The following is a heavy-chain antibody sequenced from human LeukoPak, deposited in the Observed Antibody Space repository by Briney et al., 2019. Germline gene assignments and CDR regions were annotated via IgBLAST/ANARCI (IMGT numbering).Heavy chain of an antibody. CDR1: GYSFTSYW. CDR2: IYPGDSDT. D-gene: IGHD2-21*01. CDR3: ARRAYCGGDCYSEFDY. Sequence: GESLKISCKGSGYSFTSYWIGWVRQMPGKGLEWMGIIYPGDSDTRYSPSFQGQVTISADKSISTAYLQWSSPKASDTAMYYCARRAYCGGDCYSEFDYWGQGTLVTVSS. J-gene: IGHJ4*02. V-gene: IGHV5-51*01.